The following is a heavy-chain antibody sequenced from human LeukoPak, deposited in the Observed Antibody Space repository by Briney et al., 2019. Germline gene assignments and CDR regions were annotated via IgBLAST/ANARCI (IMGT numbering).Heavy chain of an antibody. CDR3: ARESLGSYNRVVIVARGHDAFDI. CDR1: GYTFTGYY. J-gene: IGHJ3*02. Sequence: ASVKVSCKASGYTFTGYYMHWVRQAPGQGLEWMGWINPNSGGTNYAQKFQGRVTMTRDTSISTAYMELSRLRSDDTAVYYCARESLGSYNRVVIVARGHDAFDIWGQGTMVTVSS. V-gene: IGHV1-2*02. D-gene: IGHD3-3*01. CDR2: INPNSGGT.